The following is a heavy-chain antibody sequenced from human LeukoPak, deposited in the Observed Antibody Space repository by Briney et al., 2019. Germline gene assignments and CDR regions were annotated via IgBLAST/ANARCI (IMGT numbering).Heavy chain of an antibody. CDR3: ARRPRRGYSYGYWFDP. CDR2: MNPNSGNT. Sequence: ASVKVSCKASGGTFSSYAISWVRQATGQGLEWMGWMNPNSGNTGYAQKFQGRVTMTRNTSISTAYMELSSLRSEDTAVYYCARRPRRGYSYGYWFDPWGQGTLVTVSS. CDR1: GGTFSSYA. J-gene: IGHJ5*02. D-gene: IGHD5-18*01. V-gene: IGHV1-8*02.